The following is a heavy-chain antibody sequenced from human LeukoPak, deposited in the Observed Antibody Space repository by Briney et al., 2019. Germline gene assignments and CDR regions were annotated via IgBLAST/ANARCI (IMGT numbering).Heavy chain of an antibody. V-gene: IGHV3-23*01. J-gene: IGHJ4*02. CDR1: GFTFSSYA. CDR2: ISGSGGST. D-gene: IGHD4-17*01. Sequence: GGSLRLSCAASGFTFSSYAMSWVRQAPGKGLEWVSAISGSGGSTYYADSVKGRSTISRDNSKNTLYLQMNSLRAEDTAVYYCAKDNDYGDYFNFDYWGQGTLVTVSS. CDR3: AKDNDYGDYFNFDY.